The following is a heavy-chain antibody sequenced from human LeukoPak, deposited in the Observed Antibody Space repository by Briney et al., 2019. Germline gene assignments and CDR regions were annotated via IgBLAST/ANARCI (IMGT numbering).Heavy chain of an antibody. CDR2: ISGSGGST. V-gene: IGHV3-23*01. J-gene: IGHJ4*02. CDR3: AKMDHWTAAPGHFDY. D-gene: IGHD1-1*01. Sequence: PGASLRLSCAASGFTFSSYAMSWVRQAPGKGLEWVSAISGSGGSTYYADSVKGRFTISRDNSKNTLYLQMNSLRAEDTAVYYCAKMDHWTAAPGHFDYWGQGTLVTVSS. CDR1: GFTFSSYA.